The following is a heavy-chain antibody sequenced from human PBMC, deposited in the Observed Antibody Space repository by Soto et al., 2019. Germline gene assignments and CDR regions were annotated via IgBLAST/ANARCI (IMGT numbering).Heavy chain of an antibody. CDR3: ARGDPLLWFGEKVYYGMDV. V-gene: IGHV4-59*01. D-gene: IGHD3-10*01. Sequence: SETLSLTCTVSGGSISSYYWSWIRQPPGKGLEWIGYIYYSGNTNYNPSHKSRVTISVDTSKNQFSLKMSSVTAADTAVYYCARGDPLLWFGEKVYYGMDVWGQGTTVTVSS. J-gene: IGHJ6*02. CDR1: GGSISSYY. CDR2: IYYSGNT.